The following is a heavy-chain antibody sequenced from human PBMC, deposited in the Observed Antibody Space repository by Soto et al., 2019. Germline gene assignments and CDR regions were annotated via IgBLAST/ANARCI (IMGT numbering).Heavy chain of an antibody. V-gene: IGHV4-34*01. CDR3: ARGRGIAAAQVRDYYYYGMDV. D-gene: IGHD6-13*01. CDR2: INHSGST. CDR1: GESFGGYY. Sequence: SVTLPLTCAVYGESFGGYYWSWIRQPPGKRLEWIGEINHSGSTNYNPSLKSRVTISVDTSKNQFSLKLSSVTAADTAVYYCARGRGIAAAQVRDYYYYGMDVWGQGTTVTVSS. J-gene: IGHJ6*02.